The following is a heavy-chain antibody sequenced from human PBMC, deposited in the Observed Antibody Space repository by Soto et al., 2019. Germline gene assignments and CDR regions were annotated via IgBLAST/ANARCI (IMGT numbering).Heavy chain of an antibody. D-gene: IGHD3-10*01. CDR1: GGSFRGYY. J-gene: IGHJ6*02. Sequence: SETLSLTCTVSGGSFRGYYWGWVRQPPGKGLEWIGEINHSGSSNYHPSLKSRVTISVATSKNQFSLTVNSVTPADTAVYYCARGEITLLGGMDVWGQGTPVTVSS. V-gene: IGHV4-34*01. CDR3: ARGEITLLGGMDV. CDR2: INHSGSS.